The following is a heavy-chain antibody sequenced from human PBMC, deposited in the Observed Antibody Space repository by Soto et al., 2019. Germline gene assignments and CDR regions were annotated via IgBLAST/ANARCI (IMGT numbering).Heavy chain of an antibody. CDR3: ARDYEFGFDI. D-gene: IGHD3-22*01. Sequence: EVQLVESGGGLVQPGGSLRLSCEASAFTLSSYWMSWVRQAPGKGLEWVANIKPDGSEKYYVDSVKGRFTISRDNTKNELYLQMSTLRPEDTAIYYCARDYEFGFDIWGQGTLVTVSS. V-gene: IGHV3-7*01. CDR1: AFTLSSYW. CDR2: IKPDGSEK. J-gene: IGHJ3*02.